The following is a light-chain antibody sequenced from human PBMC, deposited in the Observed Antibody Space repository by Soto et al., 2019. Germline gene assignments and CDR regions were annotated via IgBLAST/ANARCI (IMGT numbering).Light chain of an antibody. CDR3: QQYENWPWT. V-gene: IGKV3-20*01. J-gene: IGKJ1*01. CDR1: QSVSSSY. Sequence: SVLAPSPRPLSLSPGEGATRSYRASQSVSSSYLAWYQQKPGQAPRLLIYGASSRATGIPDRFSGSGSGTDFTLTISRLEPEDFAVYYCQQYENWPWTCGQGTKVDIK. CDR2: GAS.